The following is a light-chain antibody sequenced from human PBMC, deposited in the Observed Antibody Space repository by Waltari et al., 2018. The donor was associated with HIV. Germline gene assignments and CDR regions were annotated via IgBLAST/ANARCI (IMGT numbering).Light chain of an antibody. CDR3: CSYAGSYTLV. Sequence: QSALAQPRSVSGSPGQSVTISCTGTSSDVGGYNYVPWYQQHPGKAPKLMIDDVSKLPSGVPDRFSGSKSGNTASLTISGLQAEDEADYYCCSYAGSYTLVFGGGTKLTVL. CDR2: DVS. CDR1: SSDVGGYNY. V-gene: IGLV2-11*01. J-gene: IGLJ2*01.